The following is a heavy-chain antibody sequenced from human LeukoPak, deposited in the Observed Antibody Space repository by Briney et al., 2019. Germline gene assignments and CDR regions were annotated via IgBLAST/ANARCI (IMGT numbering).Heavy chain of an antibody. J-gene: IGHJ5*02. CDR3: ARVAGWHWFDP. CDR2: IRPSGDNT. D-gene: IGHD6-19*01. V-gene: IGHV3-23*01. Sequence: PGGPLSLSCAASGFTFSSKKLTGVRKAPGRGLEWVSSIRPSGDNTYYGDSVKGRFTISRDNSKNTVYLQMNNMRVDDTAVYYCARVAGWHWFDPWGQGTLVTVSS. CDR1: GFTFSSKK.